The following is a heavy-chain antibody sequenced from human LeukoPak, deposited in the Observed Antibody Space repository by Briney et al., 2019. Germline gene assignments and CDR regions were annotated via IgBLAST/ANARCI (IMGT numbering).Heavy chain of an antibody. CDR2: ISVYNGKT. J-gene: IGHJ4*02. V-gene: IGHV1-18*01. CDR3: ARDPDGDYDFDY. CDR1: GYTFTSYV. Sequence: SVKVSCMASGYTFTSYVISGVRQAPGQGLEWMGWISVYNGKTNYAQKLQGRVTMTTDTSTSTAYMELRSLRSDDTAVYYCARDPDGDYDFDYWGQGTLVTVSS. D-gene: IGHD4-17*01.